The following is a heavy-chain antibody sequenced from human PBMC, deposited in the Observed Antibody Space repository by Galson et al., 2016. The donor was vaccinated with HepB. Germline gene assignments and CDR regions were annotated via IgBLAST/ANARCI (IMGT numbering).Heavy chain of an antibody. J-gene: IGHJ6*02. Sequence: SLRLSCAASGFAFSGSAMHWVRQAPGMGLEWVAAISYHRSDKYYADSVKGRVTISRDNSNNTLYLQMTSLSPEDTAVYYCARDKSFYYYGMDVWGQGTTVTVSS. CDR3: ARDKSFYYYGMDV. V-gene: IGHV3-30-3*01. CDR2: ISYHRSDK. CDR1: GFAFSGSA.